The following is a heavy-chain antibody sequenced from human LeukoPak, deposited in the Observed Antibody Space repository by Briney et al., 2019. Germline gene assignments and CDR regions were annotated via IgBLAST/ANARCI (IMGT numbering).Heavy chain of an antibody. J-gene: IGHJ1*01. D-gene: IGHD6-13*01. CDR2: ISSNSKYI. CDR3: TTPAAGPRAESSLY. Sequence: GGSLRLSCAASGFTFRSYSMNWVRQAPGKGLEWVSSISSNSKYIYNADSVKGRFTTSRDNAKNSLDLQMNILRAEDTAVYYCTTPAAGPRAESSLYWGQGTLVTVSS. CDR1: GFTFRSYS. V-gene: IGHV3-21*01.